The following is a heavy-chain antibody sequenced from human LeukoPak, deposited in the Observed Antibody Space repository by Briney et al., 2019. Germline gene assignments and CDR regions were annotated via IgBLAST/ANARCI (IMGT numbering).Heavy chain of an antibody. D-gene: IGHD6-6*01. J-gene: IGHJ4*02. CDR1: GFTLWNHW. Sequence: PGGSLRHSCSASGFTLWNHWMHSVRQTTGKGLGWVSRISTNGSSTTYTDSVKGRFTISRDNAKNTLYLQMNNLRAEDTAMYYCARDQRVTGRPDIDYWGQGTLVIVSS. CDR2: ISTNGSST. CDR3: ARDQRVTGRPDIDY. V-gene: IGHV3-74*03.